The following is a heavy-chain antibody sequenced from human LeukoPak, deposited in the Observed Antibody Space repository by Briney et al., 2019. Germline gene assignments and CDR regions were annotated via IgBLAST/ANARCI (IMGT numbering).Heavy chain of an antibody. D-gene: IGHD4-17*01. CDR2: INTRSSTI. Sequence: GGSLRLSCAASGFTFGSFYMTWVRQAPGKGLEWISHINTRSSTIYYADSVKGRFTSSGDNAKNSLYLQMNNLRDEDTAVYFCAKAGAYGALNTWGQGTLVTVSS. V-gene: IGHV3-48*02. J-gene: IGHJ5*02. CDR3: AKAGAYGALNT. CDR1: GFTFGSFY.